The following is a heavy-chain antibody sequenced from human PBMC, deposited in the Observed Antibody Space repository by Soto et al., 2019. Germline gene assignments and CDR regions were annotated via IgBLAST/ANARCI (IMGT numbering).Heavy chain of an antibody. CDR3: ARWGDLGYCSSTSCLQASIPYYYYYGMDV. V-gene: IGHV3-48*02. Sequence: EVQLVESGGGLVQPGGSLRLCCAASGFTFSSYSMNWVRQAPGKGLEWVSYISSSSSTIYYADPVKGRFTISRDNAKNSLYLQMNSLRDEDTAVYYCARWGDLGYCSSTSCLQASIPYYYYYGMDVWGQGTTVTVSS. J-gene: IGHJ6*02. D-gene: IGHD2-2*01. CDR2: ISSSSSTI. CDR1: GFTFSSYS.